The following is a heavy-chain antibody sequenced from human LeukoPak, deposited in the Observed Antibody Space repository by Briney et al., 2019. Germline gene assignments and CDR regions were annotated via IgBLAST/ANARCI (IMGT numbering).Heavy chain of an antibody. D-gene: IGHD3-22*01. CDR1: GGSISSGGYY. Sequence: PSETLSLTGTVSGGSISSGGYYWSWIRQHPGKGLEWIGYIYYSGSTYYNPSLKSRVTISVDTSKNQFSLKLSSVTAADTAVYYCARAKGYYDSSVSAGDYWGQGTLVTVSS. CDR2: IYYSGST. V-gene: IGHV4-31*03. J-gene: IGHJ4*02. CDR3: ARAKGYYDSSVSAGDY.